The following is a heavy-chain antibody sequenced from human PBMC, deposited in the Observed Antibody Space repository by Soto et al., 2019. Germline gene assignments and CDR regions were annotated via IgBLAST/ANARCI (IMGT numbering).Heavy chain of an antibody. CDR3: ARQAAGDFDY. CDR2: ICYSGST. J-gene: IGHJ4*02. D-gene: IGHD6-25*01. CDR1: GGSISSSSYY. V-gene: IGHV4-39*01. Sequence: QLQLQESGPGLVKPSETLSLTCTVSGGSISSSSYYWGWIRQPPGKGLEWIGSICYSGSTYYNPSLKSRVTISVDTPKNQFSLKLSSVTAADTAVYYCARQAAGDFDYWGQGTLVTVSS.